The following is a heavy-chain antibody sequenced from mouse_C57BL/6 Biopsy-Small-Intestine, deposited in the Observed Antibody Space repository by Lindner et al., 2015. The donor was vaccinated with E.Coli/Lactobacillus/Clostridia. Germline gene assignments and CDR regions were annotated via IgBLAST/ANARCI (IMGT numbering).Heavy chain of an antibody. CDR3: ARSTVASLGGYFDV. V-gene: IGHV1-82*01. D-gene: IGHD1-1*01. CDR1: GYAFSSSW. CDR2: IFPGDGGT. J-gene: IGHJ1*03. Sequence: VQLQESGPELVKPGASVKISCKASGYAFSSSWMNWVKQRPGKGLEWIGRIFPGDGGTNYNGKFKGEATLTADKSSTTAYMQLSSLTSEDSAVYFCARSTVASLGGYFDVWGTGTTVTVSS.